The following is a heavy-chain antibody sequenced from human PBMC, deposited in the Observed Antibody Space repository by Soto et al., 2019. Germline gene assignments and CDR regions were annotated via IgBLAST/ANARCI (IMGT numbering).Heavy chain of an antibody. CDR1: GGTFSSYA. V-gene: IGHV1-69*13. Sequence: SVKVSCKASGGTFSSYAISWVRQAPGQGLEWMGGIIPIFGTANYAQKFQGRVTITADESTSTAYMELSSLRSEDTAVYYCARASHDYGSGILDAFDSWGQGTMVTVSS. CDR2: IIPIFGTA. CDR3: ARASHDYGSGILDAFDS. D-gene: IGHD3-10*01. J-gene: IGHJ3*02.